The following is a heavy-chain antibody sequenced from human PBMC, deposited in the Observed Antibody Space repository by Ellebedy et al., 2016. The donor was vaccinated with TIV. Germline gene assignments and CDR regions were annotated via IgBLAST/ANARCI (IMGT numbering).Heavy chain of an antibody. CDR3: ARQRNGAVAGYFDY. CDR2: IYYSGST. Sequence: MPSETLSLTCAVYGGSFSGYYWSWIRQPPGKGLEWIGSIYYSGSTYYNPSLKSRVTISVDTSKNQFSLKLSSVTAADTAVYYCARQRNGAVAGYFDYWGQGTLVTVSS. CDR1: GGSFSGYY. J-gene: IGHJ4*02. V-gene: IGHV4-34*01. D-gene: IGHD6-19*01.